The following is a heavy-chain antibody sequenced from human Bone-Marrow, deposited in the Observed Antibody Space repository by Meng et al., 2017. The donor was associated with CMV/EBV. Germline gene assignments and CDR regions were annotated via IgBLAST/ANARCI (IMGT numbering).Heavy chain of an antibody. V-gene: IGHV1-69*04. J-gene: IGHJ4*02. CDR1: GGTFSSYT. CDR2: IIPILDII. Sequence: SVKVSCKASGGTFSSYTFSWVRQAPGQGLEWLGRIIPILDIINYAQKFQGRVTITADKSTGTVYMELSSLRYDDTAVYYCARDRSRYGSGPDYWGQGTLVNVSS. D-gene: IGHD3-10*01. CDR3: ARDRSRYGSGPDY.